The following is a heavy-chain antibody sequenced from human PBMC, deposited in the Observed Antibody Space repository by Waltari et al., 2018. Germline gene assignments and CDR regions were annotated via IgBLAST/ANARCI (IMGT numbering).Heavy chain of an antibody. CDR2: IYASGST. D-gene: IGHD1-1*01. V-gene: IGHV4-4*07. Sequence: QVQLQESGPGLVQPSETLSLTCTVSGDSISNYYWSWIRQSAGKGLEWIGRIYASGSTNYNPPLKSRDTMSVDTSKNQFSLKLSSVTAADTAVYYCARHNDDYYNYYMDVWGKGTTVTISS. CDR3: ARHNDDYYNYYMDV. J-gene: IGHJ6*03. CDR1: GDSISNYY.